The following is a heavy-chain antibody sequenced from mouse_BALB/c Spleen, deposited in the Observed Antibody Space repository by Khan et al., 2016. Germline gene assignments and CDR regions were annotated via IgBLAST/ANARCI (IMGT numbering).Heavy chain of an antibody. Sequence: EVKLLESGGGLVQPGRSLKLSCAASGFDFSRYWMSWVQQAPGKGLEWIGEINPDSSTINYTPSLKDKFIISRDNAKNTLYLQMSKVRSEDTALYYCTRLYYYGCIDYWGQGTTLTVSS. CDR3: TRLYYYGCIDY. D-gene: IGHD1-1*01. CDR1: GFDFSRYW. J-gene: IGHJ2*01. CDR2: INPDSSTI. V-gene: IGHV4-1*02.